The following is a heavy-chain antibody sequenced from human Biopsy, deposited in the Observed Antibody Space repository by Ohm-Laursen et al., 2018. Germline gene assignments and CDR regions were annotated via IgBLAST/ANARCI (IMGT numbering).Heavy chain of an antibody. CDR3: AREAIGYQLPCDD. CDR2: IIPILRTT. J-gene: IGHJ4*02. CDR1: TGTFNSYG. D-gene: IGHD2-2*01. Sequence: ASVKVSCKAPTGTFNSYGIIWVRQAPGQGLEWMGRIIPILRTTAYAQTFLGRVTITADSPTSTVDMDLTSLTSDDTAVYFCAREAIGYQLPCDDWGQGTLVTVSS. V-gene: IGHV1-69*11.